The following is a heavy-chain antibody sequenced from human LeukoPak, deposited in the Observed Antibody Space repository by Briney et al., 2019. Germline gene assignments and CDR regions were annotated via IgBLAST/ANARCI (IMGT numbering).Heavy chain of an antibody. Sequence: SETLSLTCTVSGGSISSYYWSWIRQPPGKGLEWIGYIYYSGSTNYNPSLKSRVTISVDTSKNQFSLKLSPVTAADTAVYYCARDPSNSDAFDIWGQGTMVTVSS. CDR1: GGSISSYY. V-gene: IGHV4-59*01. CDR3: ARDPSNSDAFDI. J-gene: IGHJ3*02. CDR2: IYYSGST. D-gene: IGHD4-23*01.